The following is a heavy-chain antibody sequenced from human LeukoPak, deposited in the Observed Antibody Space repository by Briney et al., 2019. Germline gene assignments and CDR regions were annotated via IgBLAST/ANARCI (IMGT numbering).Heavy chain of an antibody. D-gene: IGHD1-26*01. V-gene: IGHV3-30-3*01. Sequence: HPGGSLRLSCAASGFTFSSYAMHWVRQAPGKGLEWVAVISYDGSNKYYADSVKGRFTISRDNSKNTLYLQMNSLRAEDTAVYYCARVLGGYFDYWGQGTLVTVSS. J-gene: IGHJ4*02. CDR3: ARVLGGYFDY. CDR2: ISYDGSNK. CDR1: GFTFSSYA.